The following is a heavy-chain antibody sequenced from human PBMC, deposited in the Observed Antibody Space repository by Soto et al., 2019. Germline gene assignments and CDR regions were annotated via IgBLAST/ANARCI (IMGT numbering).Heavy chain of an antibody. J-gene: IGHJ3*02. CDR2: ISSSGSTI. Sequence: GGSLRLCCAASGFTLSDYYMSWIRQAPGKGLEGVSYISSSGSTIYYADSVKGRFTISRDNAKNSLYLQMNSLRAEDTAVYYCASKQPVLRDGFDXWGQGTMVTVS. CDR1: GFTLSDYY. V-gene: IGHV3-11*01. CDR3: ASKQPVLRDGFDX. D-gene: IGHD6-13*01.